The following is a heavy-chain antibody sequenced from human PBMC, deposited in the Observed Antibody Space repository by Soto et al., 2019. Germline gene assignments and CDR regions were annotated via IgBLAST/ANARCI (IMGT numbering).Heavy chain of an antibody. CDR1: GDSISSSFW. CDR3: ARYDFGTFDY. CDR2: IYHTEST. Sequence: SETLSLTCAVSGDSISSSFWWSWVRQPPGKGLEWIGEIYHTESTVYNPSLKNRVTISVDKSKNQFSLNLDSVTAADTAVYYCARYDFGTFDYWGRGILVTVSS. J-gene: IGHJ4*02. V-gene: IGHV4-4*02. D-gene: IGHD4-17*01.